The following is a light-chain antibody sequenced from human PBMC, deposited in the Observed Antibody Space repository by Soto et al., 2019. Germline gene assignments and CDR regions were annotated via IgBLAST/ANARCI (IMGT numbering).Light chain of an antibody. J-gene: IGKJ3*01. CDR2: GAS. Sequence: EIVLTQSPDILSLSPGDRATLSCRASQSVSSDFLVWYQQKPGQAPRLLIYGASSRATVIPDRFSGSGSGTDFILTISRLEPEDFAVYYCQHYDNTPPSVTFGPGTKVDIK. V-gene: IGKV3-20*01. CDR1: QSVSSDF. CDR3: QHYDNTPPSVT.